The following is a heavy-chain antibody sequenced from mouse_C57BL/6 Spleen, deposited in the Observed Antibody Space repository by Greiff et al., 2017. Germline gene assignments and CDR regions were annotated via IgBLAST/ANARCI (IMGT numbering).Heavy chain of an antibody. CDR1: GYAFSSSW. CDR2: IYPGDGDT. D-gene: IGHD1-1*01. CDR3: ARLRNGSSYYYAMDY. Sequence: VQLQESGPELVKPGASVKISCKASGYAFSSSWMNWVKQRPGKGLEWIGRIYPGDGDTNYNGKFKGKATLTADKSSSTAYMQLSSLTSEDSAVYFCARLRNGSSYYYAMDYWGQGTSVTVSS. V-gene: IGHV1-82*01. J-gene: IGHJ4*01.